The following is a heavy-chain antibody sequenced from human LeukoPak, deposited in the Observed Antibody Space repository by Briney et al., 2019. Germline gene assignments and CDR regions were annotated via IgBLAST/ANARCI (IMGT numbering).Heavy chain of an antibody. D-gene: IGHD2/OR15-2a*01. V-gene: IGHV1-2*04. Sequence: ASVKVSCKASGYTITDYYLHWVRQAPGQGLEWMGWIIPDTGGTNYAQKFQDWVTMSSDTSISTAYMELSSLRSDDTAVYYCARGSPSYAQWHFDLWGRGTLVTVSS. J-gene: IGHJ2*01. CDR2: IIPDTGGT. CDR3: ARGSPSYAQWHFDL. CDR1: GYTITDYY.